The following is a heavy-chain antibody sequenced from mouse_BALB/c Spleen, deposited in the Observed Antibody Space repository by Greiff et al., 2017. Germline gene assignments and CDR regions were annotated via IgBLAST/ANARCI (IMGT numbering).Heavy chain of an antibody. D-gene: IGHD2-10*02. CDR2: IDPANGNT. CDR1: GFNIKDTY. J-gene: IGHJ4*01. CDR3: ADLYGNYGLYYAMDY. V-gene: IGHV14-3*02. Sequence: LVESGAELVKPGASVKLSCTASGFNIKDTYMHWVKQRPEQGLEWIGRIDPANGNTKYDPKFQGKATITADTSSNTAYLQLSSLTSEDTAVYYCADLYGNYGLYYAMDYWGQGTSVTVSS.